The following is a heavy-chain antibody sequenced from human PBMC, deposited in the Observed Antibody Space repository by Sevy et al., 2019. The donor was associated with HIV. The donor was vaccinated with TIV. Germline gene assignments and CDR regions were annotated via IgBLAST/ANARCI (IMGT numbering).Heavy chain of an antibody. D-gene: IGHD2-15*01. CDR2: IRSKAYGGTT. CDR1: GFTFGDYA. J-gene: IGHJ6*02. CDR3: TRDPPYCSGGSCYSYYYYGMDV. V-gene: IGHV3-49*03. Sequence: GGSLRLSYTASGFTFGDYAMSWFRQAPGKGLEWVGFIRSKAYGGTTEYAASVKGRFTISRDDSKSIAYLQMNSLKTEDTAVYYCTRDPPYCSGGSCYSYYYYGMDVWGQGTTVTVSS.